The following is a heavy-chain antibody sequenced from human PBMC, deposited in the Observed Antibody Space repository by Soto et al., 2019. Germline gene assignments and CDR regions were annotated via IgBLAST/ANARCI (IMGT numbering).Heavy chain of an antibody. J-gene: IGHJ6*02. CDR1: GYTFTGYY. Sequence: ASVKVSCKASGYTFTGYYMHWVRQAPGQGLEWMGWINPNSGGTNYAQKFQGWVTMTRDTSISTAYMELSRLRSDDTAVYYCARDQGPQWFGELLPDYYYYGMDVWGQGTTVTVSS. CDR3: ARDQGPQWFGELLPDYYYYGMDV. V-gene: IGHV1-2*04. D-gene: IGHD3-10*01. CDR2: INPNSGGT.